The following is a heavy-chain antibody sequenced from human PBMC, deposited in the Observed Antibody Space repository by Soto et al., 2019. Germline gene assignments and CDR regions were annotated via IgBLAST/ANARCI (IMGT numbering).Heavy chain of an antibody. CDR1: GFTFSTYA. CDR2: VSYEGSKK. CDR3: ARDQDGSGWSRLGTAFDY. Sequence: GGSLRLSCAASGFTFSTYAMHWVRQAPGKGLEWVAIVSYEGSKKYYVDSVRGRFTISRDNSNNTLYLQMDSLRGDDTAVYYCARDQDGSGWSRLGTAFDYWGQGT. J-gene: IGHJ4*02. D-gene: IGHD6-19*01. V-gene: IGHV3-30*03.